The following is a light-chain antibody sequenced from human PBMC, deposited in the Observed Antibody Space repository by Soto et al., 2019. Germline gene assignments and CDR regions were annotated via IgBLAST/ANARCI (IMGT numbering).Light chain of an antibody. J-gene: IGKJ1*01. V-gene: IGKV3D-15*01. CDR2: YAS. CDR1: QSVRTN. Sequence: EVMITQFPDTVSVTAGATVTLSGGASQSVRTNLAWYQQRPGQAPRLLIHYASTRASDIPARFSGSGSGTNFTLAISSLQSEDFAVYYCQQYAYWPETFGQGTKVDIK. CDR3: QQYAYWPET.